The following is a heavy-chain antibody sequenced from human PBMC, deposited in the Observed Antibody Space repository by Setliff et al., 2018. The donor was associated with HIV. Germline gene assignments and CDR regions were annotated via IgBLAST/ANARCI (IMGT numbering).Heavy chain of an antibody. D-gene: IGHD3-10*01. CDR3: ARDLTMVLGRGGGGDAFDI. Sequence: ASVKVSCKASGYNFTSYGISWVRQAPGQGLEWMGWISAYNGNTNYEQKLQGRVTMTTDTSTSTAYMELRSLRSDDTAVYYCARDLTMVLGRGGGGDAFDIWGQGTMVTVSS. V-gene: IGHV1-18*01. CDR1: GYNFTSYG. J-gene: IGHJ3*02. CDR2: ISAYNGNT.